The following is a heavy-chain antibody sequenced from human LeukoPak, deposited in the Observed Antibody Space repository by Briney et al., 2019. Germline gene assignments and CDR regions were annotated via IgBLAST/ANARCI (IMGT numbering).Heavy chain of an antibody. V-gene: IGHV3-9*01. J-gene: IGHJ4*02. CDR1: GFTFDDYA. CDR2: ISWNSGSI. CDR3: AKARYSYGYYFDY. D-gene: IGHD5-18*01. Sequence: PGRSLRLSCAASGFTFDDYAMHWVRQAPGKGLEWVSGISWNSGSIGYADSVKGRFTISRDNAKNSLYLQMNSLRAEDTALYYCAKARYSYGYYFDYWGQGTLVTVSS.